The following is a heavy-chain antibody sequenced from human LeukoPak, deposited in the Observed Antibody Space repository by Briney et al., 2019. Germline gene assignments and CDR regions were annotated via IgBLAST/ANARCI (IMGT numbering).Heavy chain of an antibody. D-gene: IGHD2-15*01. CDR3: ARDRYCSGGSCYSTLLAFYYYYYMDV. CDR2: ISAYNGNT. CDR1: GYTFTSYG. V-gene: IGHV1-18*01. J-gene: IGHJ6*03. Sequence: ASVKVSCKASGYTFTSYGISWVRQAPGQGLEWMGWISAYNGNTNYAQKLQGRVTMTTDTSTSTAYMELRSLRSDDTAVYYCARDRYCSGGSCYSTLLAFYYYYYMDVWGKGTTVTVSS.